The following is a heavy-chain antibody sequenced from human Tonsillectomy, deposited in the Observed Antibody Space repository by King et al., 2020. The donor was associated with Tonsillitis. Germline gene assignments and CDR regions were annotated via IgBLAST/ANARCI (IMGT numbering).Heavy chain of an antibody. CDR2: ISGSGGST. J-gene: IGHJ4*02. Sequence: VQLVESGGGLVQPGGSLRLACAASGFTFSSNAMSWVRQAPGKGLEWVSSISGSGGSTYYADSVKGRFTISRDNSKNTLFLQMNSLRAEETAVYFCARKLLKKTAYTNGWYEDYWGQGTLVTVSS. V-gene: IGHV3-23*04. CDR1: GFTFSSNA. CDR3: ARKLLKKTAYTNGWYEDY. D-gene: IGHD6-19*01.